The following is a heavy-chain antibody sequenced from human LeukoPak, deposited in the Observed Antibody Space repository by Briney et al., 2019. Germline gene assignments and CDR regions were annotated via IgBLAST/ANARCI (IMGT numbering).Heavy chain of an antibody. J-gene: IGHJ4*02. Sequence: PSETLSLTCTVSGGSISSYYWSWLRQPAGKGLEWIGRIYTSGSTNYNPSLKSRVTISVDTSKNQFSLKLSSVTAADTTVYYCARRRVVGATSFDYWGQGTLVTVSS. CDR1: GGSISSYY. CDR3: ARRRVVGATSFDY. CDR2: IYTSGST. D-gene: IGHD1-26*01. V-gene: IGHV4-4*07.